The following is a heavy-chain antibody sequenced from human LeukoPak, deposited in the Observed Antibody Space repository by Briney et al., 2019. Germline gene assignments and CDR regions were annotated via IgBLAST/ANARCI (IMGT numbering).Heavy chain of an antibody. V-gene: IGHV3-21*04. CDR1: GFTFSIYS. J-gene: IGHJ4*02. CDR2: ISSDSSYI. D-gene: IGHD5-12*01. CDR3: AKKTSGYEDLGDSGY. Sequence: PGGSLRLSCAASGFTFSIYSMNWVRRAPGKGLEWLSSISSDSSYIFYADSVKGRFTITRDNARNSLFLQMNSLRAEDTAVYYCAKKTSGYEDLGDSGYWGQGTLVTVSS.